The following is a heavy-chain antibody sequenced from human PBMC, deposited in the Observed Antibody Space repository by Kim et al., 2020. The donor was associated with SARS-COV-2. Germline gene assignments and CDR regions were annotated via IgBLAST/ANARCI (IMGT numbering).Heavy chain of an antibody. D-gene: IGHD1-1*01. V-gene: IGHV3-30*18. CDR1: GFTFSSYG. Sequence: GGSLRLSCAASGFTFSSYGMHWVRQAPGKGLEWVAVISYDGSNKYYADSVKGRFTISRDNSKNTLYLQMNSLRAEDTAVYYCAKAERLDPYYYYMDVWGKGTTVTVSS. CDR2: ISYDGSNK. J-gene: IGHJ6*03. CDR3: AKAERLDPYYYYMDV.